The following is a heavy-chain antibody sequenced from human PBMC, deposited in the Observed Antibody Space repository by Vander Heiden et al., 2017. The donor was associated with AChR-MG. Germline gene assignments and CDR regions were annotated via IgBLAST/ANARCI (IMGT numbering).Heavy chain of an antibody. CDR3: ARGYSSDRVDFQF. V-gene: IGHV1-3*01. Sequence: QVQLVQSGAAMKKPGASVKVSCKASGYTFTSYTIHWVRQAPGQRLEWMGWINVGNGNTKFLQKFQGRVSITTDASASTAYMELSRLRSDDTAVFYCARGYSSDRVDFQFWGQGTLITVSS. D-gene: IGHD6-19*01. CDR2: INVGNGNT. J-gene: IGHJ1*01. CDR1: GYTFTSYT.